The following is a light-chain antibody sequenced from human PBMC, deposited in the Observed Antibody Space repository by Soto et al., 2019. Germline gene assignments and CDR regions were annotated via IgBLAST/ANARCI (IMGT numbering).Light chain of an antibody. V-gene: IGLV1-44*01. Sequence: QSVLTQPPSASGTPGQRVTISCSGSSSNIGSNTVNWYQQLPGTAPKLLIYSNNQRPSGVPDRFSGSKSGTSSSLAISGLQSEDEADYYCAAWVDSLNGPFFGTGTKVTVL. CDR1: SSNIGSNT. CDR3: AAWVDSLNGPF. CDR2: SNN. J-gene: IGLJ1*01.